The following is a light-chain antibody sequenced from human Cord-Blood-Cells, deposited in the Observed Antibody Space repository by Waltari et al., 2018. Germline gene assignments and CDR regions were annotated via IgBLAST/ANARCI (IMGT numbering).Light chain of an antibody. CDR1: PDISNY. Sequence: IPMTQSPSSLSASVGTILTNTCQANPDISNYLNWYQQKPGKAPKLLIYDASNLETGVPSRFSGSGSGTDFTFTISSLQPEDIATYYWQQYDNLPWTFGQGTKVEIK. CDR2: DAS. V-gene: IGKV1-33*01. J-gene: IGKJ1*01. CDR3: QQYDNLPWT.